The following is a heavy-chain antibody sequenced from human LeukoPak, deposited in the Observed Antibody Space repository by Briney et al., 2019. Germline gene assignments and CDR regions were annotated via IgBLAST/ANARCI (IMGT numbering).Heavy chain of an antibody. Sequence: GGSLRLSCAGSGFTFSTYGTNWVRQAPGKGLEWVSYISSSDSTIYYADSVKGRFTISRDNAKNSLYLQMNSLRAEDTAVYYCAVDYYDTSGYSRGFWGQGTLVTVSS. CDR1: GFTFSTYG. CDR3: AVDYYDTSGYSRGF. V-gene: IGHV3-48*01. CDR2: ISSSDSTI. J-gene: IGHJ4*02. D-gene: IGHD3-22*01.